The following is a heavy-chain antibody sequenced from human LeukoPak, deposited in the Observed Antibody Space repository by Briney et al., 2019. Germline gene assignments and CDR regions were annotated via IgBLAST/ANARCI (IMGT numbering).Heavy chain of an antibody. CDR1: GGSSSGYY. Sequence: SETLSLTCVLYGGSSSGYYWSWIRQPPGKGLEWIGEINHSRSTNYNPSLKSRVTISVDTSKNQFSLKLSSVTAADTAVYYCARERYDYGDYVGDYFDYWGQGTLVTVSS. J-gene: IGHJ4*02. CDR2: INHSRST. V-gene: IGHV4-34*01. D-gene: IGHD4-17*01. CDR3: ARERYDYGDYVGDYFDY.